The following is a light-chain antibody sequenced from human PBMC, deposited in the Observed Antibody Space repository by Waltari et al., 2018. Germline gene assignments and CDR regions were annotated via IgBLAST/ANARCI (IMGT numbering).Light chain of an antibody. CDR1: SGSVSTSHY. V-gene: IGLV8-61*01. CDR3: ALYLGSGIWV. Sequence: QTVVTQEPSFSVSPGGTVTLTCGLSSGSVSTSHYPSWSQQTPGQAPPTLLYGTFTRSSGVPDRFSGSIVGNKAALTITGAQADDESEFYCALYLGSGIWVFGGGTRLTVL. CDR2: GTF. J-gene: IGLJ3*02.